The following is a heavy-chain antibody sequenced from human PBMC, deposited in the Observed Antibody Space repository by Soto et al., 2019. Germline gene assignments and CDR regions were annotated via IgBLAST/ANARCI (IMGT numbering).Heavy chain of an antibody. CDR1: GYSFTSYW. D-gene: IGHD5-18*01. CDR2: IDPSDSYT. V-gene: IGHV5-10-1*01. Sequence: PGESLKISCKGSGYSFTSYWISWVRQMPGKGLECMGRIDPSDSYTNYSPSFQGHVTISADKSISTAYLQWSSLKASDTAMYYCARPQTPGDTAGSYYYYFYGMDVWGQGTTLTISS. J-gene: IGHJ6*02. CDR3: ARPQTPGDTAGSYYYYFYGMDV.